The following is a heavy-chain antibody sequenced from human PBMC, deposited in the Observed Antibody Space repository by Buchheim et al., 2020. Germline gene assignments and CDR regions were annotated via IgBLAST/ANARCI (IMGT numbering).Heavy chain of an antibody. CDR3: ARRSSSSPSHNYYYYGMDV. J-gene: IGHJ6*02. CDR2: IKQDGSEK. Sequence: EVQLVESGGGLVQPGGSLRLSCAASGFTFSSYWMSWVRQAPGKGLEWVANIKQDGSEKYYVDSVKGRFTISRANAKNSLYLQMNSLRAEDTAVYYCARRSSSSPSHNYYYYGMDVWGQGTT. V-gene: IGHV3-7*01. CDR1: GFTFSSYW. D-gene: IGHD6-13*01.